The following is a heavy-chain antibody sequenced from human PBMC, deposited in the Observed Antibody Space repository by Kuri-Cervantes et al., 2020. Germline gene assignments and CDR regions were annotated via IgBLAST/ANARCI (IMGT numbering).Heavy chain of an antibody. CDR3: AKGGATVTIVALDY. V-gene: IGHV3-9*01. Sequence: GGSLRLSCAASGFTFDDYAMHWVRQAPGKGLEWVSGISWNSGSIGYADSVKGRFTISRDNAKNSLYLQMNSLRAEDTALYYCAKGGATVTIVALDYWGQGTLVTVSS. J-gene: IGHJ4*02. D-gene: IGHD4-17*01. CDR2: ISWNSGSI. CDR1: GFTFDDYA.